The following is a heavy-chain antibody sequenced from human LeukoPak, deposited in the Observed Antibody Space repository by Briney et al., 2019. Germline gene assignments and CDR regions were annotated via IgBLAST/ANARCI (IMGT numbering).Heavy chain of an antibody. CDR2: IYYSGST. Sequence: SETLSLTCTVSGGSISSHYWSWIRQPPGKGLEWIGYIYYSGSTNYNPSLKSRVTISVDTSKNQFSLKLSSVTAADTAVYYCARGSAAGTEAFDYWGQGTLVTVSS. D-gene: IGHD6-13*01. CDR1: GGSISSHY. V-gene: IGHV4-59*11. J-gene: IGHJ4*02. CDR3: ARGSAAGTEAFDY.